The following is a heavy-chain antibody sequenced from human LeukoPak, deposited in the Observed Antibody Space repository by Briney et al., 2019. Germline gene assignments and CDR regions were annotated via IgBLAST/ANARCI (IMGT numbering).Heavy chain of an antibody. V-gene: IGHV3-74*01. J-gene: IGHJ5*02. D-gene: IGHD2-15*01. CDR2: INSDGSST. CDR3: ARDLGYCSGGSCYVYNWFDP. CDR1: GFTFSSYW. Sequence: PGGSLRLSCAASGFTFSSYWMHWVRQAPGKGLVWVSRINSDGSSTSCADSVKGRFTISRDNAKNTLYLQMNSLRAEDTAVYYCARDLGYCSGGSCYVYNWFDPWGQGTLVTVSS.